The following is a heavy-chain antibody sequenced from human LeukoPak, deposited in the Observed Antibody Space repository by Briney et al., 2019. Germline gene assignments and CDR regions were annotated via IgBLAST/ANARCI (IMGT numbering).Heavy chain of an antibody. CDR3: AELGITMIGGV. V-gene: IGHV3-7*01. D-gene: IGHD3-10*02. CDR1: GFTFSSYW. Sequence: GGSLRLSCAASGFTFSSYWMTWVRQAPGKEPEWVANIKEDGSEKYYEDSVRGRFTISRDNAKNTLYLDMNSLRAEDTAVYYCAELGITMIGGVWGKGTTVTISS. J-gene: IGHJ6*04. CDR2: IKEDGSEK.